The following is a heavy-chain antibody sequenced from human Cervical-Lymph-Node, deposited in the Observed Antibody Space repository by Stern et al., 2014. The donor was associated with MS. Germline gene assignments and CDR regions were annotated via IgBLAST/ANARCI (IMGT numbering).Heavy chain of an antibody. CDR1: GFTFSSYG. Sequence: VQLLEPGGGVVQPGRALRLSCVASGFTFSSYGIHWVRQAPGKGLEWVAVISYDGSNKYYADSVKGRFTISRDNSKNTLYLQMNSLRAEDTAVYYCAKAGGSSSWYYYYGMDVWGQGTTVTVSS. CDR3: AKAGGSSSWYYYYGMDV. CDR2: ISYDGSNK. V-gene: IGHV3-30*18. D-gene: IGHD6-13*01. J-gene: IGHJ6*02.